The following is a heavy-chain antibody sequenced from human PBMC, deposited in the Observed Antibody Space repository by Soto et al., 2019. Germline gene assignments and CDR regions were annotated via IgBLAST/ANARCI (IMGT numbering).Heavy chain of an antibody. CDR2: IKTKAEGGTT. J-gene: IGHJ4*02. D-gene: IGHD6-19*01. CDR3: TTDTRWAVAGSPTQDY. CDR1: RFTFSNAW. Sequence: EVQLVESGGGLVKPGGSLRLSCAACRFTFSNAWMNWVRQAPGRGLEWVGRIKTKAEGGTTDFTAPVKGRFTISRDDSKNTLYLQMNSLRTEDTAVYYCTTDTRWAVAGSPTQDYWGQGTLVTVSS. V-gene: IGHV3-15*07.